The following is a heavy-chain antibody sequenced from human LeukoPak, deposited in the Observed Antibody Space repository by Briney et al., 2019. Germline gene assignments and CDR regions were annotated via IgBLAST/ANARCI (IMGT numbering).Heavy chain of an antibody. J-gene: IGHJ4*02. Sequence: PGGSLRLSCAASGFTFSSYAMSWVRQAPGKGLEWVSAISGSGGSTYYADSVKGRFTISRDNSKNTLYLQMNSLRAEDTAVYYCAKGPSKLGYCSGGGCYSGDYWGQGTLVTVSS. V-gene: IGHV3-23*01. D-gene: IGHD2-15*01. CDR2: ISGSGGST. CDR3: AKGPSKLGYCSGGGCYSGDY. CDR1: GFTFSSYA.